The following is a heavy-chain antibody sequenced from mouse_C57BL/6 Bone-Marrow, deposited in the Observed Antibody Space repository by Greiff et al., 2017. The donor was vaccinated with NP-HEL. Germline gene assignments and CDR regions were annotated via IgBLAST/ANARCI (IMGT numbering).Heavy chain of an antibody. Sequence: EVQVVESGGDLVKPGGSLKLSCAASGFTFSSYGMSWVRQTPDKRLEWVATISSGGSYTYYPDRVKGRFTISRDNAKNTLYLQMSSLKSEDTAMYYCASRRKGFADWGQGTLVTVSA. CDR2: ISSGGSYT. CDR3: ASRRKGFAD. CDR1: GFTFSSYG. V-gene: IGHV5-6*01. J-gene: IGHJ3*01.